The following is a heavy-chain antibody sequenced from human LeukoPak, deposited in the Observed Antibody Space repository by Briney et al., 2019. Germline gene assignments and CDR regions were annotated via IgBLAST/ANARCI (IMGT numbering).Heavy chain of an antibody. D-gene: IGHD6-13*01. V-gene: IGHV4-59*01. CDR2: VYYTGST. J-gene: IGHJ3*02. CDR3: ARISSSNWYNERGAFDI. Sequence: SETLSLTCTVSGGSISSYYWSWVRQPPGKGLEWIGFVYYTGSTNYSPSLKSRVTISVDTSKNQFSLKLRSVTAADTAVYYCARISSSNWYNERGAFDIWGQGTMVTVSS. CDR1: GGSISSYY.